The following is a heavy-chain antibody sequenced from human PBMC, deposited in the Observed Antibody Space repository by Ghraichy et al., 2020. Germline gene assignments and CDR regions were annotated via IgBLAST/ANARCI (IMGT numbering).Heavy chain of an antibody. J-gene: IGHJ4*02. Sequence: SETLSLTCTVSGGSISSGGYYWSWIRQHPGKGLEWIGYIYYSGSTYYNPSLKSRVTRSVDTSKNQFSLKLSSVTAAETAVYYCARRLGVGATGYDSWGQGTLVTVSS. D-gene: IGHD1-26*01. V-gene: IGHV4-31*03. CDR2: IYYSGST. CDR1: GGSISSGGYY. CDR3: ARRLGVGATGYDS.